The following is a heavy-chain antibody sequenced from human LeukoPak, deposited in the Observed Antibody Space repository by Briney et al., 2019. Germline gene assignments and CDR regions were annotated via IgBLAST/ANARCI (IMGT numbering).Heavy chain of an antibody. CDR2: IIPIFGTA. CDR1: GGTFSSYA. J-gene: IGHJ4*02. CDR3: ARVFDYGGNPDY. V-gene: IGHV1-69*06. D-gene: IGHD4-23*01. Sequence: ASVKVSCKASGGTFSSYAISWVRQAPGQGLEWMGGIIPIFGTANYAQKFQGRVTITADKSTSTAYMELSSLRSEDTAVYYCARVFDYGGNPDYWGQGTLVTVSS.